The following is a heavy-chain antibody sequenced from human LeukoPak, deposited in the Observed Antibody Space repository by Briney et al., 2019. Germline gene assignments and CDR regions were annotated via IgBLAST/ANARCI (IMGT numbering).Heavy chain of an antibody. D-gene: IGHD3-10*01. CDR2: IWYDGSKT. V-gene: IGHV3-33*01. J-gene: IGHJ5*02. CDR1: GFTFSSHG. Sequence: GESLKIPCAASGFTFSSHGMQWVRQAPGKGLEWVALIWYDGSKTNYVDSVMGRFTISRDDSKNTLYLQMDNLRVEDTAVYFCARDLSYGSLSFDPWGQGTLVTVSS. CDR3: ARDLSYGSLSFDP.